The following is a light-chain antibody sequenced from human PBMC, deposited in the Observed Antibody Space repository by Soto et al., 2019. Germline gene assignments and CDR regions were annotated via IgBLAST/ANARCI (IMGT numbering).Light chain of an antibody. Sequence: QSALTQSASVSGSPGQSITISCTGTSSDTGAYNYVSWYQQHPGKAPKLMIYEVSNRPSGVSNRFSGSKSGNTASLTISGLQDEDEAEYYCSSYTGSSTPYVFGTGTKLTVL. J-gene: IGLJ1*01. V-gene: IGLV2-14*01. CDR3: SSYTGSSTPYV. CDR1: SSDTGAYNY. CDR2: EVS.